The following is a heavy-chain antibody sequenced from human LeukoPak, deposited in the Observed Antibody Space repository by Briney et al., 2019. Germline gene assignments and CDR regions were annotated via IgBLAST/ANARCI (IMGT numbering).Heavy chain of an antibody. Sequence: GPSVKVSCKASGYTFTSYYMHWVRQAPGQGLEWRGIIHTRGGSTSYAQKFQGRVPMTRDTSTSTVYMELSSLRSEDTAVYYCARGGDSSGWYSSSDWFDPWGQGTLVTVSS. D-gene: IGHD6-19*01. CDR3: ARGGDSSGWYSSSDWFDP. CDR1: GYTFTSYY. J-gene: IGHJ5*02. CDR2: IHTRGGST. V-gene: IGHV1-46*01.